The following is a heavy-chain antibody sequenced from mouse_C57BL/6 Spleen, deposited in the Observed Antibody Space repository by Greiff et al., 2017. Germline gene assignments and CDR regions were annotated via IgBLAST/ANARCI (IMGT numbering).Heavy chain of an antibody. D-gene: IGHD2-3*01. CDR2: INPSTGGT. Sequence: EVQLQQPGPELVKPGASVKISCKASGYSFTGYYMNWVKQSPEKSLEWIGEINPSTGGTTYNQKFKAKATLTVDKSSSTAYMQLKGLTSEDSAVYYCARWLLREIDGWGQGTTLTAAS. V-gene: IGHV1-42*01. J-gene: IGHJ2*01. CDR3: ARWLLREIDG. CDR1: GYSFTGYY.